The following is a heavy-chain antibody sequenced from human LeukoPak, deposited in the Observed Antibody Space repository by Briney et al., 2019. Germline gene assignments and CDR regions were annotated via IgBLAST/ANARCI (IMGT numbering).Heavy chain of an antibody. CDR3: ARAVGGDGSGSL. V-gene: IGHV4-59*01. J-gene: IGHJ4*02. D-gene: IGHD3-10*01. CDR2: IYYRVTS. Sequence: SETLTLTCTVSGDSISTYYWSWIRQPPGKGLEWIGYIYYRVTSDYNPSLKSRVTMSVDMSTRQISLKLSSVTAADTAVYYCARAVGGDGSGSLWGPGTLVTVSS. CDR1: GDSISTYY.